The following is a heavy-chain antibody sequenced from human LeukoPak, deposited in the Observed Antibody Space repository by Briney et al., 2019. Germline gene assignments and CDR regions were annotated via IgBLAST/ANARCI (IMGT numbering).Heavy chain of an antibody. CDR3: ARGGPRWLQYLIDY. V-gene: IGHV4-34*01. Sequence: SETLSLTCAVYGGSFSGYYWSWIRQPPGKGLEWLGEINHSGSTNYNPSLKSRVTISVDTSKNQFSLKMSSVTAADTAVYYCARGGPRWLQYLIDYWGQGTLVTVSS. CDR1: GGSFSGYY. D-gene: IGHD5-24*01. CDR2: INHSGST. J-gene: IGHJ4*02.